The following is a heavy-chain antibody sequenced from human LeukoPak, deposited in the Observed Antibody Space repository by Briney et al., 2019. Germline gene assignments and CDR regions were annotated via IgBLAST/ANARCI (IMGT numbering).Heavy chain of an antibody. D-gene: IGHD3-22*01. CDR1: GGSISSGGYS. J-gene: IGHJ4*02. V-gene: IGHV4-30-2*01. CDR3: ARAPTYYYDSSGSAAHYDY. Sequence: PQTLSLTCAVSGGSISSGGYSWSWIRQPPGKGLEWIGYIYHSGSTYYNPSLKSRVTISVDRSKNQFSLKLSSVTAADTAVYYCARAPTYYYDSSGSAAHYDYWGQGTLVTVSS. CDR2: IYHSGST.